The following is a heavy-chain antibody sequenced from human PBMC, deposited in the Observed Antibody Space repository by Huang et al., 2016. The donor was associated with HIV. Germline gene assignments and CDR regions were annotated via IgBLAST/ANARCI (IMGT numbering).Heavy chain of an antibody. CDR1: GYTLTELS. V-gene: IGHV1-24*01. J-gene: IGHJ4*02. CDR3: ATVYRRFRNHDSGDYYFDY. Sequence: QVQLVQSGAEVKKPGASVKVSCKVSGYTLTELSMHWVRQAPGQGLEWRGGFDPEDGETIDAQKFQGRGTMTEDTSTDTAYMELSSLRSEDTAVYYCATVYRRFRNHDSGDYYFDYWDQGTLVTVSS. D-gene: IGHD3-22*01. CDR2: FDPEDGET.